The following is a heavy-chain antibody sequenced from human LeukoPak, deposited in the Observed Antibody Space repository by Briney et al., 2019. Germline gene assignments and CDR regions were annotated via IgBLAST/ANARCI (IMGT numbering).Heavy chain of an antibody. CDR3: AKGRGSYYNYYYYMDV. D-gene: IGHD1-26*01. J-gene: IGHJ6*03. CDR2: IRYDGSNK. Sequence: GGSLRLSCAASGFTFSSYGMHWVRQAPGKGLEWVAFIRYDGSNKYYADSVKGRFTISRDNSKNTLYLQMNSLRAEDTAVYYCAKGRGSYYNYYYYMDVWGKGTTVTISS. V-gene: IGHV3-30*02. CDR1: GFTFSSYG.